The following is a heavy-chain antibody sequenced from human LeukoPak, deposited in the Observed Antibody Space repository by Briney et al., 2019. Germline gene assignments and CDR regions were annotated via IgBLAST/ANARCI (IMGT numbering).Heavy chain of an antibody. CDR3: ATTGYSSGWYGFDY. V-gene: IGHV4-34*01. CDR2: INHSGSN. D-gene: IGHD6-19*01. J-gene: IGHJ4*02. CDR1: GGSFSGYY. Sequence: SETLSLTCAVYGGSFSGYYWSWIRQPPGKGLEWIGEINHSGSNKYNPSLKSRVTISVDTSKNQFSQKLSSVTAADTAVYYCATTGYSSGWYGFDYWGQGTLVTVSS.